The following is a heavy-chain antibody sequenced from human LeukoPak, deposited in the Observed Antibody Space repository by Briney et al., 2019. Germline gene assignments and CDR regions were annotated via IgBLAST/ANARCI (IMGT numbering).Heavy chain of an antibody. V-gene: IGHV4-34*01. J-gene: IGHJ3*02. D-gene: IGHD6-13*01. CDR1: GGSFSGYY. Sequence: SETLSLTCAVYGGSFSGYYWSWIRQPPGKGLQWIGEINHSGSTNYNPSLESRVTISVDTSKNQFSLHLNSVTAADTAMYYCARPTIAAAGRLAFDIWGQGTMVTVSS. CDR3: ARPTIAAAGRLAFDI. CDR2: INHSGST.